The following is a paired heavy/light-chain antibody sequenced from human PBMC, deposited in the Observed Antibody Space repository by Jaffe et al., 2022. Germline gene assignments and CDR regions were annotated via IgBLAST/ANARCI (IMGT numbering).Heavy chain of an antibody. CDR3: ARQHSLRYFDWLLSGSRAFDI. CDR1: GGSISSSSYY. CDR2: IYYSGST. V-gene: IGHV4-39*01. D-gene: IGHD3-9*01. J-gene: IGHJ3*02. Sequence: QLQLQESGPGLVKPSETLSLTCTVSGGSISSSSYYWGWIRQPPGKGLEWIGSIYYSGSTYYNPSLKSRVTISVDTSKNQFSLKLSSVTAADTAVYYCARQHSLRYFDWLLSGSRAFDIWGQGTMVTVSS.
Light chain of an antibody. CDR3: GTWDSSLSAPVV. V-gene: IGLV1-51*01. CDR2: DNN. J-gene: IGLJ2*01. Sequence: QSVLTQPPSVSAAPGQKVTISCSGSSSNIGNNYVSWYQQLPGTAPKLLIYDNNKRPSGIPDRFSGSKSGTSATLGITGLQTGDEADYYCGTWDSSLSAPVVFGGGTKLTVL. CDR1: SSNIGNNY.